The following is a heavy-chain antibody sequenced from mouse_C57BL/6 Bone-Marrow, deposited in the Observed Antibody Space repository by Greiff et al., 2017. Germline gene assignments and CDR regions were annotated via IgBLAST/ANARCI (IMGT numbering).Heavy chain of an antibody. Sequence: EVNVVESGEGLVKPGGSLKLSCAASGFTFSSYAMSWVRQTPEKRLEWVAYISSGGGYIYYADTVKGRFTISRDNARNSLYLQMSSLKSEDTAMYYCTSPGWDYEDAMDYWGQGTSGTVSS. V-gene: IGHV5-9-1*02. CDR1: GFTFSSYA. J-gene: IGHJ4*01. D-gene: IGHD2-4*01. CDR3: TSPGWDYEDAMDY. CDR2: ISSGGGYI.